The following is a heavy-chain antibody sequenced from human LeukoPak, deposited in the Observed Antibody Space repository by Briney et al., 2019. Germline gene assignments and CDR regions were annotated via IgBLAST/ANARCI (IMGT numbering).Heavy chain of an antibody. D-gene: IGHD1/OR15-1a*01. J-gene: IGHJ4*02. CDR2: IYPGDSDT. CDR1: GSSFTSYW. CDR3: ATSESQTRFDY. Sequence: GESLKISCKGSGSSFTSYWIGWVRQMPGKGLEWMGIIYPGDSDTRYSPSFQGQVTISADTSINTACLQWSSLRASDTAMYYCATSESQTRFDYWGQGTPVTVSS. V-gene: IGHV5-51*01.